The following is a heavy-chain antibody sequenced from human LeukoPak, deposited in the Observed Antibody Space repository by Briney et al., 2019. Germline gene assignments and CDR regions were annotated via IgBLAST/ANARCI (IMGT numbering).Heavy chain of an antibody. Sequence: SETLSLTCAVSGGSINSSNWWSWVRQSPEKGLEWIGEIYRSGSTNYSPSLKSRLTISMDKSKNHFSLKLSSVTAADTAVYYCARVGSYVWGNYRIQPFEYWGQGALVTVSS. CDR3: ARVGSYVWGNYRIQPFEY. D-gene: IGHD3-16*02. CDR2: IYRSGST. CDR1: GGSINSSNW. V-gene: IGHV4-4*02. J-gene: IGHJ4*02.